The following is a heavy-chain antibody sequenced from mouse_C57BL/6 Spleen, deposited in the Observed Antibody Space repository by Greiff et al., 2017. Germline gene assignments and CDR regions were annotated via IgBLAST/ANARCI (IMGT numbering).Heavy chain of an antibody. D-gene: IGHD4-1*01. J-gene: IGHJ2*01. Sequence: VQLQQSGPELVKPGASVKISCKASGYAFSSSWLNWVKQRPGKGLEWIGRIYPGDGDTNYSGKFKGKTTRTADQSSSTAYMQRSSLTSEDSAVYFCARGLGRKDFDYWGQGTTLTVSS. CDR1: GYAFSSSW. CDR2: IYPGDGDT. CDR3: ARGLGRKDFDY. V-gene: IGHV1-82*01.